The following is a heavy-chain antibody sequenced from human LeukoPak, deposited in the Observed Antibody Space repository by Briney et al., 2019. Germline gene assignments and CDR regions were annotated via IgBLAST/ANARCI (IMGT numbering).Heavy chain of an antibody. CDR2: IYTSGST. J-gene: IGHJ4*02. CDR1: GGSISSGSYY. D-gene: IGHD4-17*01. V-gene: IGHV4-61*02. CDR3: ARGPTVTTRGFDY. Sequence: PSETLSLTCTVSGGSISSGSYYWSWIRQPAGKGLEWIGRIYTSGSTNYNPSLKSRVTISVDTSKNRFSLKLSSVTAADTAVYYCARGPTVTTRGFDYWGQGTLVTVSS.